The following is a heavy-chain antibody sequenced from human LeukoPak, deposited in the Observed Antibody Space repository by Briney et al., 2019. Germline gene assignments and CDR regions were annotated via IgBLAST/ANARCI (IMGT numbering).Heavy chain of an antibody. Sequence: PGRSLRLSCAASGFTLGSYAIHWVRQAPGKGLEWVAVISYDGSNKYYADSVKGRFTISRDNSKNTLYLQMNSLRAEDTAVYYCAREKAVVVQNWFDPWGQGTLVTVSS. CDR1: GFTLGSYA. CDR2: ISYDGSNK. J-gene: IGHJ5*02. D-gene: IGHD2-2*01. V-gene: IGHV3-30*01. CDR3: AREKAVVVQNWFDP.